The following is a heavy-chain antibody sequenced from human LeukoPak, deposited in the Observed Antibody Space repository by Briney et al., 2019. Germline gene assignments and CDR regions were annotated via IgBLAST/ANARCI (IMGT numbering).Heavy chain of an antibody. CDR3: ARSYCYDSSGRRHRRYYYMDV. D-gene: IGHD3-22*01. Sequence: GGSLRLSCEASGFTFSTFAMSWIRQAPGKGLEWVSYISSSGSTIYYADSVKGRFTISRDNAKNSLYLQMDSLRAEDTAVYYCARSYCYDSSGRRHRRYYYMDVWGKGTTVTVSS. CDR2: ISSSGSTI. J-gene: IGHJ6*03. V-gene: IGHV3-11*04. CDR1: GFTFSTFA.